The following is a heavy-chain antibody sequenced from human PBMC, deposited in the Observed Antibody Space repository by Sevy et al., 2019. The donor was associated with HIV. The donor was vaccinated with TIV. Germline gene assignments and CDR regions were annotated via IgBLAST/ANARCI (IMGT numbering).Heavy chain of an antibody. J-gene: IGHJ4*02. V-gene: IGHV1-46*03. Sequence: ASVKVSCKASGYTFTNYYMHWVRQAPGQGLEWMGIINPSDVSTVYAQKFQGRVTMTRDTSTSTVYMELSSQRSDDTAVYYCGRTSPRGGFDYWGQGALVTVSS. D-gene: IGHD3-16*01. CDR1: GYTFTNYY. CDR3: GRTSPRGGFDY. CDR2: INPSDVST.